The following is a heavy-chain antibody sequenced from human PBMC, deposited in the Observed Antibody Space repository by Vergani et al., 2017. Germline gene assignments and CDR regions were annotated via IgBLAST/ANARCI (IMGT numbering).Heavy chain of an antibody. D-gene: IGHD2-2*03. Sequence: QVQLVQSGAEVKKPGASVKVSCKASGYTFSSYYMNWVRQAPGQGLEWMGIINPSGGSTSYAQKFQGRVTMTRDTSTSTVYMELGSLRSEDTAVYYCARVDGEDGMDVWGQGTTVTVSS. V-gene: IGHV1-46*01. J-gene: IGHJ6*02. CDR2: INPSGGST. CDR1: GYTFSSYY. CDR3: ARVDGEDGMDV.